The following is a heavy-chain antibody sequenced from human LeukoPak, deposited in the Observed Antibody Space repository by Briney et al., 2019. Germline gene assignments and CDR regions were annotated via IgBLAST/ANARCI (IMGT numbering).Heavy chain of an antibody. CDR2: IRYDGSNK. CDR3: AKSSGGIVVVPAAPLDY. Sequence: GGSLRLSCAASGFTFSSYGMHWVRQAPGKGLEWVAFIRYDGSNKYYADSVKGRFTISRDNSKNTLYLQMNSLRAEDTAVYYCAKSSGGIVVVPAAPLDYWGQGTLVTVSS. D-gene: IGHD2-2*01. J-gene: IGHJ4*02. V-gene: IGHV3-30*02. CDR1: GFTFSSYG.